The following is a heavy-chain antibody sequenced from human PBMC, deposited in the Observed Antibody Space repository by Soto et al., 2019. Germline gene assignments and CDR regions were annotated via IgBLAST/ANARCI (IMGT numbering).Heavy chain of an antibody. CDR1: GYTFTRYY. CDR3: ARYSYAFGVDY. D-gene: IGHD5-18*01. J-gene: IGHJ4*02. Sequence: ASVKVSFKASGYTFTRYYMHWLRQAPGQGLEWMGIINPSGGSTSYAQKFQGRVTMTRDTSTSTVYMELSSLRSEDTAVYYCARYSYAFGVDYWGQGTLVTVSS. V-gene: IGHV1-46*01. CDR2: INPSGGST.